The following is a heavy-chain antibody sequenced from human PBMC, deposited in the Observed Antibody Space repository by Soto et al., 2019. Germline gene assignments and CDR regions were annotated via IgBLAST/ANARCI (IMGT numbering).Heavy chain of an antibody. CDR3: ARDHVVVPAAPFDY. J-gene: IGHJ4*02. Sequence: ASVKVSCKASGYTFTSYGISGVRQAPGQGLEWMGWISAYNGNTNYAQKLQGRVTMTTDTSTSTAYMELRSLRSDDTAVYYCARDHVVVPAAPFDYWGQGTLVTVSS. CDR2: ISAYNGNT. D-gene: IGHD2-2*01. V-gene: IGHV1-18*01. CDR1: GYTFTSYG.